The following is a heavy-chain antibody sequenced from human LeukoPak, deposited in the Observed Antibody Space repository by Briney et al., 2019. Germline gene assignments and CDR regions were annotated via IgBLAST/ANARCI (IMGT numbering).Heavy chain of an antibody. Sequence: SETLSLTCTVPDGSISNYFWSWIRQSPGKGLEWIGNIYYSGSTNYNPSLKSRVSISVDTSKNQFSLKLNSVTAADTAVYYCARPLGSKNAFDIWGQGTMVTVSS. J-gene: IGHJ3*02. CDR1: DGSISNYF. CDR3: ARPLGSKNAFDI. D-gene: IGHD1-1*01. CDR2: IYYSGST. V-gene: IGHV4-59*08.